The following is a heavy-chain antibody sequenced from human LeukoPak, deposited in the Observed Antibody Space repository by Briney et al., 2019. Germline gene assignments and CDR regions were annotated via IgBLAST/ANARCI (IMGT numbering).Heavy chain of an antibody. V-gene: IGHV1-8*01. Sequence: ASVKVSCKASGYTFTSYDINWVRQATGQGLEWMGWMNPNSGNTGYAQKFQGRVTMTRNTSISTAYMELSSLRSVDTAVYYCARVKSYDILTGPDYWGQGTLVTVSS. CDR2: MNPNSGNT. J-gene: IGHJ4*02. CDR1: GYTFTSYD. CDR3: ARVKSYDILTGPDY. D-gene: IGHD3-9*01.